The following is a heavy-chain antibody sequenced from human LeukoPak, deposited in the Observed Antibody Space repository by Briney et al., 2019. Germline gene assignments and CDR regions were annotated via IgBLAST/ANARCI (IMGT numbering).Heavy chain of an antibody. D-gene: IGHD3-3*01. CDR2: INHSGGT. Sequence: SETLSLTCAVYGGSFSGSYWSWVRQPPGKGLEWIGEINHSGGTNYNPSLKSRVTISVDTSKNQFSLKLSSVTAADTAVYYCVRSDDFWSGYYGYWGQGTLVTVSS. CDR3: VRSDDFWSGYYGY. V-gene: IGHV4-34*01. CDR1: GGSFSGSY. J-gene: IGHJ4*02.